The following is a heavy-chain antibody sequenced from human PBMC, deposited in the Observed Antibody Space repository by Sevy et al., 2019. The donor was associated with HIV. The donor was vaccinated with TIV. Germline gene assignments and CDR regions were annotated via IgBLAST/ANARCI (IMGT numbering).Heavy chain of an antibody. V-gene: IGHV3-30-3*01. CDR1: GFTFRTYA. Sequence: GGSLRLSCAASGFTFRTYALHWVRQAPGKGLEWVAVISYDGSYKNYADSVKGLFTISRDNSKNTLYLQMNSLRADDSALYYCTRDAGYDIPWSPSDYRGQGTLVTVSS. CDR2: ISYDGSYK. J-gene: IGHJ4*02. CDR3: TRDAGYDIPWSPSDY. D-gene: IGHD3-16*01.